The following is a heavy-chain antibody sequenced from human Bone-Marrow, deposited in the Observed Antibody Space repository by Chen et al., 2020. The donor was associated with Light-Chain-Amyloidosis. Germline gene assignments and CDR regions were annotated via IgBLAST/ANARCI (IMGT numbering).Heavy chain of an antibody. J-gene: IGHJ4*02. V-gene: IGHV4-39*01. CDR3: ARLYRTVVLPSVVDY. D-gene: IGHD2-15*01. CDR1: GGSISSSSYY. CDR2: IYYSGST. Sequence: QLQLQESGPGLVKPSETLSLTCTVSGGSISSSSYYWGWIRQPPGKGLEWIGSIYYSGSTYYNPPLKSRVTISVDTSKNQFSLKLSSVTAADTAVYYCARLYRTVVLPSVVDYWGQGTLVTVSS.